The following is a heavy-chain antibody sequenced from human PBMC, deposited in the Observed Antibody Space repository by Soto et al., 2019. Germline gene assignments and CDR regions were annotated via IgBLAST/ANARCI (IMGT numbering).Heavy chain of an antibody. Sequence: EVQLLESGGGFVQPGGSLRLSCTASGFTFSDHGMHWVRQAPGEGLEWVSSISGSVGSTFYADSVKGRFTISRDNSMNTLYLQMNSLRAEDTAVYYCAKDRTIASRNFDSWGQGALVTVSS. V-gene: IGHV3-23*01. J-gene: IGHJ4*02. CDR3: AKDRTIASRNFDS. CDR1: GFTFSDHG. CDR2: ISGSVGST. D-gene: IGHD6-6*01.